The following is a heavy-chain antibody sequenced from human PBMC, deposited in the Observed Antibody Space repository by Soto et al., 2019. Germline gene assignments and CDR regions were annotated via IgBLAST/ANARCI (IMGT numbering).Heavy chain of an antibody. D-gene: IGHD3-10*01. CDR2: IKEDGSEK. CDR3: ARVRPGNYRDY. CDR1: VFTFSTFW. V-gene: IGHV3-7*03. Sequence: PGWSLRLSCAASVFTFSTFWMDWFRQAPGKGLEWVAKIKEDGSEKYYADSVKGRFIISRDNARNSVYLQMNSLRAGDTAVYYCARVRPGNYRDYWGQGTLVTVSS. J-gene: IGHJ4*02.